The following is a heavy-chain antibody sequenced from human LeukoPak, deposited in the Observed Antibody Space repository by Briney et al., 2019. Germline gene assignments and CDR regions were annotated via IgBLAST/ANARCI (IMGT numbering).Heavy chain of an antibody. CDR3: ARRAYCGGDCFRDFDY. CDR1: GYSFTSYW. J-gene: IGHJ4*02. V-gene: IGHV5-10-1*01. Sequence: GESLKISCKGSGYSFTSYWISWVRQMPGKGLEWMGRIDPSDSYTNYSPSFQGHVTISADNSISTAYLQWNSLQASDTATYYCARRAYCGGDCFRDFDYWGQGTLVTVSS. CDR2: IDPSDSYT. D-gene: IGHD2-21*02.